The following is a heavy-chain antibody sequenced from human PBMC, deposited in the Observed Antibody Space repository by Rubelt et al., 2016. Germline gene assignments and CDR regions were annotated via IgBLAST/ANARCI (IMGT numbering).Heavy chain of an antibody. D-gene: IGHD1-26*01. J-gene: IGHJ3*02. CDR3: AKGYSASYRDAFDI. CDR1: GFNFNNNA. Sequence: EVQLLESGGGLVQPGGSLRLSCVASGFNFNNNAMSWVRQAPGKGLEWVSGLSGSGGSTSYADPVKGRFTISRDNSKNTLYVQMNSLRAEDTAVYYCAKGYSASYRDAFDIWGQGTMVTVSS. V-gene: IGHV3-23*01. CDR2: LSGSGGST.